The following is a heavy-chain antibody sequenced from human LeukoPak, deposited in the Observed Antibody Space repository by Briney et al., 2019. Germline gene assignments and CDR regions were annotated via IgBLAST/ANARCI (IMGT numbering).Heavy chain of an antibody. CDR3: AKGSYYDSSGSFYFDY. CDR2: ISGSGDNT. V-gene: IGHV3-23*01. CDR1: GFTFSSYA. J-gene: IGHJ4*02. Sequence: QSGGSLRLSCAASGFTFSSYAMSWVRQAPGKGLGWVSGISGSGDNTYYADSVKGRFTISRDNSKNTLYVQVNSLGTEDTAAYYCAKGSYYDSSGSFYFDYWGQGTLVTVSS. D-gene: IGHD3-22*01.